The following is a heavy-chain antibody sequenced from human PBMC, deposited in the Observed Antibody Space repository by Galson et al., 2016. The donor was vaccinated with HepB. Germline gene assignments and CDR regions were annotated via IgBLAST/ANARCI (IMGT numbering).Heavy chain of an antibody. CDR1: GFTFSSYG. V-gene: IGHV3-30*18. J-gene: IGHJ6*02. Sequence: SLRLSCAASGFTFSSYGMHWVRQAPGKGLEWVAVISYDGSDKYYADSVKGRFTISRDNSKNTLYLQMNSLRPEDTAVYYCAKDRRYYDSSGYFWEGYYYDGMDVWGQGTTVTGSS. CDR3: AKDRRYYDSSGYFWEGYYYDGMDV. CDR2: ISYDGSDK. D-gene: IGHD3-22*01.